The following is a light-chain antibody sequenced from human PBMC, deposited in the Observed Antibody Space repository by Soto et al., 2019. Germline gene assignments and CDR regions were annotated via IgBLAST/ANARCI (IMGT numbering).Light chain of an antibody. CDR2: GAS. CDR3: QQYGSSPRT. J-gene: IGKJ1*01. Sequence: EIVLAQSPGTLSLSPGERATLSCRASQSISNRDLAWYQQKPGQAPRLLIYGASSRATGIPERFSGSGSVTDFTLTISRLEPEDVAVYFCQQYGSSPRTFGQGTNVDI. CDR1: QSISNRD. V-gene: IGKV3-20*01.